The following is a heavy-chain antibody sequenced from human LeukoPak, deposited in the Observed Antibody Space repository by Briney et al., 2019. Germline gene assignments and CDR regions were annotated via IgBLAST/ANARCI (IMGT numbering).Heavy chain of an antibody. Sequence: GGSLRLSCAASGFTFSSYSMNWFRQAPGKGLEWVSSISSSSTYIYYADSVRGRFTISRDNAKNSLYLQMNSLRAEDTAVYYCASRYYDSSGYSYFDYWGQGTLVTVSS. J-gene: IGHJ4*02. D-gene: IGHD3-22*01. CDR2: ISSSSTYI. CDR1: GFTFSSYS. V-gene: IGHV3-21*01. CDR3: ASRYYDSSGYSYFDY.